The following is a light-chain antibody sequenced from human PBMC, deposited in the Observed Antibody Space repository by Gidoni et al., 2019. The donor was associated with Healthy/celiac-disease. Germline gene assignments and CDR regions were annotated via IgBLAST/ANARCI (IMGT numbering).Light chain of an antibody. V-gene: IGLV3-21*02. CDR2: DDS. CDR1: TIGSKS. CDR3: QVWDSSSDHPYVV. J-gene: IGLJ2*01. Sequence: SYVLTQPPSASVAPGQTARITCGGNTIGSKSVHWCRQNPGQAPVLVVYDDSDRPSGIPERFSGSNSGNTATLTISRVEAGDEADYYCQVWDSSSDHPYVVFGGGTKLTVL.